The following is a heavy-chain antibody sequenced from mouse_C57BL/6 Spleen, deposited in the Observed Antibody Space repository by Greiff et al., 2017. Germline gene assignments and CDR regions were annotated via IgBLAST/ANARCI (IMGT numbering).Heavy chain of an antibody. CDR1: GYAFSSSW. D-gene: IGHD2-4*01. CDR2: IYPGGGDT. CDR3: ARSYYDYEQGPFAY. J-gene: IGHJ3*01. Sequence: QVQLQQSGPELVKPGASVKISCKASGYAFSSSWMNWVKQRPGKGLEWIGRIYPGGGDTNYNGKFKGKATLTADKSSSTAYMQLSSLTSEDSAVYFCARSYYDYEQGPFAYWGQGTLVTVSA. V-gene: IGHV1-82*01.